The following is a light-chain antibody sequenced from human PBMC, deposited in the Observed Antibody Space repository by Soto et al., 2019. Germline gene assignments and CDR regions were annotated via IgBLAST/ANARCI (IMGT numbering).Light chain of an antibody. CDR3: GSYTSSSTYV. Sequence: QSALTQPASVSGSLGQSITISCTGTSSDVGGYNFVSWYQQHPGRAPKLIIFEVTNRLSGVSNRFSGSKSGSTASLTISGLQAKDEADYYCGSYTSSSTYVFGPGTKVTVL. V-gene: IGLV2-14*01. J-gene: IGLJ1*01. CDR2: EVT. CDR1: SSDVGGYNF.